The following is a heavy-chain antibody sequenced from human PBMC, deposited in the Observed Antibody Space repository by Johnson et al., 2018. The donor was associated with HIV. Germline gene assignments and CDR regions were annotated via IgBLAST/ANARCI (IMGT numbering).Heavy chain of an antibody. CDR3: AKALVVVAATYAFDI. CDR1: GFTFSSYG. CDR2: IRYDGSNK. Sequence: QEQLVESGGGVVQPGGSLRLSCAASGFTFSSYGLHWVRQVPGKGLEWVAFIRYDGSNKYYADSVKGRFTISRDNSKNTLYLQMNGLRAEDTAVYYCAKALVVVAATYAFDIWGQGTMVTVSS. D-gene: IGHD2-15*01. V-gene: IGHV3-30*02. J-gene: IGHJ3*02.